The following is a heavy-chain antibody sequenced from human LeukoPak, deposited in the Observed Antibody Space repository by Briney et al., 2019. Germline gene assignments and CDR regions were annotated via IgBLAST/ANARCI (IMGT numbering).Heavy chain of an antibody. Sequence: HPGGSLRLSCAASGFTFSTYAMNWVRQAPGKGPERVSAISPIGSRTYYADSVKGRSTISRDNSKNTLYLQMNSLRAGDTAIYYCAKASTVLKPIDSWGQGTLVTVSS. V-gene: IGHV3-23*01. CDR2: ISPIGSRT. CDR1: GFTFSTYA. CDR3: AKASTVLKPIDS. J-gene: IGHJ4*02. D-gene: IGHD1-14*01.